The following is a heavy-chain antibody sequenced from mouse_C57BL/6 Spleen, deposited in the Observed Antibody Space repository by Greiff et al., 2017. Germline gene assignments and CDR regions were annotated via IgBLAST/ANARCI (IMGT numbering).Heavy chain of an antibody. D-gene: IGHD2-14*01. CDR2: IDPENGDT. Sequence: EVQLQQSGAELVRPGASVKLSCTASGFNIKDDYMHWVKQRPEQGLEWIGWIDPENGDTEYASKFQGKATITADTSSNTAYLQLSSLTSEDTAVYYCTKGYDRYFDYWGQGTTLTVSS. CDR1: GFNIKDDY. CDR3: TKGYDRYFDY. J-gene: IGHJ2*01. V-gene: IGHV14-4*01.